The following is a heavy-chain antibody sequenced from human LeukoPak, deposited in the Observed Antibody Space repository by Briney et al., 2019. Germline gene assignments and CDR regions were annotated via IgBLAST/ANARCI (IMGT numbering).Heavy chain of an antibody. Sequence: GGSLRLSCAASGFTFSSYSMNWVRQAPGKGLEWVSYISSSSTIYYADSVKGRFTISRDNAKNSLYLQMNSLRAEDTAVYYCARGLRSLFGPLLGAFDIWGQGTMVTVSS. D-gene: IGHD3/OR15-3a*01. CDR2: ISSSSTI. V-gene: IGHV3-48*01. CDR1: GFTFSSYS. J-gene: IGHJ3*02. CDR3: ARGLRSLFGPLLGAFDI.